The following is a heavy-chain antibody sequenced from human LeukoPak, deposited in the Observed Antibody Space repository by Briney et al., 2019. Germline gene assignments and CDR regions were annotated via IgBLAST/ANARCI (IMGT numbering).Heavy chain of an antibody. CDR2: IDTDGSST. D-gene: IGHD6-13*01. Sequence: GGSLRLSCAASGFTFSSFWMHWVRQAPGKGLVWVSRIDTDGSSTVYADSVKGRFTSSRDNAKNTLYLQMNSLRAEDTAVYYCARSEYSSTWYGDHYYYYMDVWGKGTTVTVS. J-gene: IGHJ6*03. CDR1: GFTFSSFW. CDR3: ARSEYSSTWYGDHYYYYMDV. V-gene: IGHV3-74*01.